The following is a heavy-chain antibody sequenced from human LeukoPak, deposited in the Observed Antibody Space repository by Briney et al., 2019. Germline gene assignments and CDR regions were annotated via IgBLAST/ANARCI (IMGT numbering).Heavy chain of an antibody. CDR1: GFTFSSYN. V-gene: IGHV3-21*04. Sequence: GGSLRLSCAASGFTFSSYNMNWVRQAPGKGPEWVSSITSSSSYIYYADSVKGRFTISRDNAKNSLYLQMNSLRAEDTALYYCARGVFRKWFGESIEYNWFDPWGQGIMVTVSS. J-gene: IGHJ5*02. CDR3: ARGVFRKWFGESIEYNWFDP. D-gene: IGHD3-10*01. CDR2: ITSSSSYI.